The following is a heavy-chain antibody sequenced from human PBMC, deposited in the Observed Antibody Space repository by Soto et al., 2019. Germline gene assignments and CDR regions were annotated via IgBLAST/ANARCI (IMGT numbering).Heavy chain of an antibody. CDR3: VRARIDV. V-gene: IGHV3-7*01. J-gene: IGHJ2*01. CDR2: INPDGSEK. Sequence: EVQLVESGGGLVQPRGSLRLSCAASGFIFSAYWMTWVRQAPGKGLEWVANINPDGSEKYYVDSVKGRFTISRDNVKNSLFLQVNNLRAEDTALYYCVRARIDVWGRGTLVTVSS. CDR1: GFIFSAYW.